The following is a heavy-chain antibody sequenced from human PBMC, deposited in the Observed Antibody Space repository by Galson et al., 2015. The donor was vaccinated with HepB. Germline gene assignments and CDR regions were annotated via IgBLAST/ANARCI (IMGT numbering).Heavy chain of an antibody. CDR3: ARAPPLYDILTGKNYYYYYMDV. CDR1: GYTFTSYA. Sequence: SVKVSCKASGYTFTSYAMNWVRQAPGQGLEWMGWINTNTGNPTYAQGFTGRFVFSLDTSVSTAYLQISSLKAEDTAVYYCARAPPLYDILTGKNYYYYYMDVWGKGTTVTVSS. V-gene: IGHV7-4-1*02. D-gene: IGHD3-9*01. J-gene: IGHJ6*03. CDR2: INTNTGNP.